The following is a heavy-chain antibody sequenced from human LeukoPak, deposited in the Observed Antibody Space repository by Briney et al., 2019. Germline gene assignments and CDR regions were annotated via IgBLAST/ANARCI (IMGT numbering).Heavy chain of an antibody. CDR1: GFTVSSNY. CDR3: ARVRDYYDSRGYYFEYFDH. V-gene: IGHV3-66*01. Sequence: GGSLRLSCPASGFTVSSNYMNWVRQAPGKGLEWVAVIYSGGTTYYADSVKGRFTISRDNSKNTLYLQMNSLRAEDTAVYYCARVRDYYDSRGYYFEYFDHWGQGTLVTVSS. CDR2: IYSGGTT. D-gene: IGHD3-22*01. J-gene: IGHJ1*01.